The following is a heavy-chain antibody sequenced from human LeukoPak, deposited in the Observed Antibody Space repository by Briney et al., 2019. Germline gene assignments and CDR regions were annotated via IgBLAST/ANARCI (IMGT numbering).Heavy chain of an antibody. CDR1: GFTFGDYA. D-gene: IGHD2-8*02. V-gene: IGHV3-49*03. CDR3: THAFSGGYIDY. Sequence: GRSLRLSCTASGFTFGDYAMSWFRQAPWKGLEWVGFIRSKAYGGTAEYAASVKGRSTISRDDSKSIAYLQMNSLKTEDTAVYYCTHAFSGGYIDYWGQGTLVTVSS. J-gene: IGHJ4*02. CDR2: IRSKAYGGTA.